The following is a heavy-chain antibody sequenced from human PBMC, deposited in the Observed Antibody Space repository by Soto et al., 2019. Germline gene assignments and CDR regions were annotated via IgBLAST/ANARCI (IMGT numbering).Heavy chain of an antibody. V-gene: IGHV4-34*01. CDR2: INHRGST. D-gene: IGHD6-19*01. J-gene: IGHJ4*02. CDR1: GGSFSGYY. Sequence: QAQLQQWGAVLLKPSETLSLTCAVYGGSFSGYYWNWMRQPPGKGLEWIGEINHRGSTNYNPSLKSRVIISVDTSKNQLSLQVNSVTAADTAVYYCARGGGYSSGWYRPPVDYWGQGTLVTVSS. CDR3: ARGGGYSSGWYRPPVDY.